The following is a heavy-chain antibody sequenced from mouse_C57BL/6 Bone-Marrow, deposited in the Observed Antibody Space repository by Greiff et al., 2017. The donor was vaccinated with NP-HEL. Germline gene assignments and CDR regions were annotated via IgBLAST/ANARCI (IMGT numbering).Heavy chain of an antibody. CDR1: GYTFTSYW. D-gene: IGHD1-1*02. V-gene: IGHV1-50*01. Sequence: QVQLQQPGAELVKPGASVKLSCKASGYTFTSYWMQWVKQRPGQGLEWIGEIDPSDSYTNYTQKFKGKATLTVDTHSRTAYMQLSSLTSEYSAVYYCARYYPVAYWGRGTVVSVSA. CDR2: IDPSDSYT. CDR3: ARYYPVAY. J-gene: IGHJ3*01.